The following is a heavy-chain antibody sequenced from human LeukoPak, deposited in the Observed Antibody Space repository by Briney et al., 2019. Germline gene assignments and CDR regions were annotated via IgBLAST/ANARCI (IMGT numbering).Heavy chain of an antibody. CDR2: ISAYNGNT. Sequence: ASVKVSCKASGYTFTSYGISWVRQAPGQGLEWMGWISAYNGNTNYAQKLQGRVTMTTDTSTSIAYMELRSLRSDDTAVYYCARATRSIFGVVIIPCDYWGQGTLVTVSS. CDR1: GYTFTSYG. CDR3: ARATRSIFGVVIIPCDY. J-gene: IGHJ4*02. V-gene: IGHV1-18*01. D-gene: IGHD3-3*01.